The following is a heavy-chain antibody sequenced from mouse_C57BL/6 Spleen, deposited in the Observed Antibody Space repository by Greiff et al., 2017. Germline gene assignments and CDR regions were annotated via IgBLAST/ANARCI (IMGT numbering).Heavy chain of an antibody. Sequence: EVQLVESGGGLVKPGGSLKLSCAASGFTFSSYTMSWVRQTPEKRLEWVATISGGGGNTYYPDSVKGRFTISRDNAKNTLYLQISSLRSEDTALYYCARGLPNGNYFDYWGQGTTLTVSS. D-gene: IGHD2-10*01. V-gene: IGHV5-9*01. J-gene: IGHJ2*01. CDR1: GFTFSSYT. CDR3: ARGLPNGNYFDY. CDR2: ISGGGGNT.